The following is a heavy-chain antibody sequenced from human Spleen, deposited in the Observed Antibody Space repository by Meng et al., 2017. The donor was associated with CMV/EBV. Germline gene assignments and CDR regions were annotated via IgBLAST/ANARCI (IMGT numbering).Heavy chain of an antibody. V-gene: IGHV4-30-4*08. CDR2: IYYSGST. D-gene: IGHD4-17*01. J-gene: IGHJ4*02. CDR3: ARGDYGDYVLFDY. Sequence: QVQLQQWGAGLVKPSQTLSLTCTVSGGSISSGDYYWSWIRQPPGKGLEWIGYIYYSGSTYYNPSLKSRVTISVDTSKNQFSLKLSSVTAADTAVYYCARGDYGDYVLFDYWGQGTLVTVSS. CDR1: GGSISSGDYY.